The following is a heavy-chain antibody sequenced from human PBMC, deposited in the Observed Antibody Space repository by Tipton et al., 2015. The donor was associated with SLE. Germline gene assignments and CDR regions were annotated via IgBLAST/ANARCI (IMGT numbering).Heavy chain of an antibody. CDR1: GLPISSHY. CDR2: IYYNGTT. V-gene: IGHV4-59*11. CDR3: AKGATSAFDI. Sequence: TLSLTCTVFGLPISSHYWSWIRQSPGKGLEWVGCIYYNGTTNYNPSLRSRVTISVDTSKSQFSLKLSSVTTADTAVYFCAKGATSAFDIWGQGTMVTVSS. J-gene: IGHJ3*02. D-gene: IGHD3-16*01.